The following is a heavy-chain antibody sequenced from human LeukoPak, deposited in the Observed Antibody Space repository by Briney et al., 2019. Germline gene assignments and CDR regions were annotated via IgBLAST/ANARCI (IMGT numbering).Heavy chain of an antibody. CDR2: IYYSGST. J-gene: IGHJ4*02. D-gene: IGHD6-19*01. CDR3: ARGRISSGWYGGEDY. CDR1: GGSISSYY. V-gene: IGHV4-59*01. Sequence: SETLSLTCTVSGGSISSYYWSWIRQPPGKGLEWIGYIYYSGSTNYNPSPKSRVTISVDTSKNQFSLKLSSVTAADTAVYYCARGRISSGWYGGEDYWGQGTLVTVSS.